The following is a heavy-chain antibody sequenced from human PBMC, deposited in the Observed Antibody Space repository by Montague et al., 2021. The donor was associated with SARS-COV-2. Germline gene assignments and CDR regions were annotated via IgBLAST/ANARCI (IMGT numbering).Heavy chain of an antibody. D-gene: IGHD6-19*01. CDR3: ARGSGWMGNAFDI. J-gene: IGHJ3*02. V-gene: IGHV4-59*01. CDR1: GGSISSYY. Sequence: SETLSLTCTVSGGSISSYYWSWIRQPPGKGLEWIGYIYYSGSTNYSPSLKCRVTISVDTSKNQFSLKLSSVTAADTAVYYCARGSGWMGNAFDIWGQGTMVTVSS. CDR2: IYYSGST.